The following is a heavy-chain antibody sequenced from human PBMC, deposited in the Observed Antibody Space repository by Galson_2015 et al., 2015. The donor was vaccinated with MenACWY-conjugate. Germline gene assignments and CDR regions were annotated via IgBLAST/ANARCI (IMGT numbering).Heavy chain of an antibody. Sequence: SLRLSCAASAFTFSSFEMNWVRQAPGKGLEWVSYISSSGTTIYYSDSVKGRFTISRDNAKNPLYLQMNSLRAEDTAVYYCARLAVPGLNWGQGTLVTVSS. J-gene: IGHJ4*02. CDR2: ISSSGTTI. CDR3: ARLAVPGLN. V-gene: IGHV3-48*03. D-gene: IGHD6-19*01. CDR1: AFTFSSFE.